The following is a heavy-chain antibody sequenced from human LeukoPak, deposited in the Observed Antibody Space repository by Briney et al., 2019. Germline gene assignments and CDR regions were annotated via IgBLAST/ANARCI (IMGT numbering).Heavy chain of an antibody. Sequence: GGSLRLSCAASGFTFSSYGMHWVRQAPGKGLEWVAVISYDGSNKYYADSVKGRFTISRDNSKNTLYLQMNSLRAEDTAVYYCAKHCGGDCDAFDIWGQGTIVTVSS. CDR3: AKHCGGDCDAFDI. CDR2: ISYDGSNK. CDR1: GFTFSSYG. J-gene: IGHJ3*02. V-gene: IGHV3-30*18. D-gene: IGHD2-21*02.